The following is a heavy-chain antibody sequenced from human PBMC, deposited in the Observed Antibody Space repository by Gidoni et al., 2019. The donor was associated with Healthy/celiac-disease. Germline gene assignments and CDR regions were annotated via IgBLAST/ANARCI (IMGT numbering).Heavy chain of an antibody. CDR2: ISGSGGST. J-gene: IGHJ6*03. CDR1: GFTFSSYA. V-gene: IGHV3-23*01. D-gene: IGHD3-10*01. Sequence: EVQLLESGRGLVQPGGSLRLSCAASGFTFSSYAMSWVRQAPGKGLEWVSAISGSGGSTYYADSVKGRFTISRDNSKNTLYLQMNSLRAEDTAVYYCAKEGSSSDYYYYYYMDVWGKGTTVTVSS. CDR3: AKEGSSSDYYYYYYMDV.